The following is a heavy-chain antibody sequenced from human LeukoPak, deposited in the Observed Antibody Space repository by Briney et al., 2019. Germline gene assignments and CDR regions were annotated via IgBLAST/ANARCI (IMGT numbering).Heavy chain of an antibody. D-gene: IGHD4-23*01. CDR3: AKDRTQGGNSWGLFDI. J-gene: IGHJ3*02. CDR1: GFIFYNYA. Sequence: TGGSLRLSCAASGFIFYNYAMGWVRQVPGKGLEWVSGISGSGGSTSYADSVKARFTISRDNSKNTLYLQMTGLRAEETAVYYCAKDRTQGGNSWGLFDIWGQGTMVTVSS. CDR2: ISGSGGST. V-gene: IGHV3-23*01.